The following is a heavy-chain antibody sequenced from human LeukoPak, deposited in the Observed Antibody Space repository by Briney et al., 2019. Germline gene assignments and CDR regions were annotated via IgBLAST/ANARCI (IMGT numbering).Heavy chain of an antibody. D-gene: IGHD3-3*01. J-gene: IGHJ4*02. CDR3: AREGWDFWSGYSKYYFDY. V-gene: IGHV4-4*07. CDR2: IYTSGST. Sequence: SETLSLTCTVSGGSNSSYYWSWIRQPAGGGLEWIGRIYTSGSTNYNPSLKSRVTMSVDTSKNQFSLKLSSVTAADTAVYYCAREGWDFWSGYSKYYFDYWGQGTLVTVSS. CDR1: GGSNSSYY.